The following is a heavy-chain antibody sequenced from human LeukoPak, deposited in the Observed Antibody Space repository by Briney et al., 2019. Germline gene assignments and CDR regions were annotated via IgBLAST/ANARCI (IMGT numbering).Heavy chain of an antibody. CDR3: AKDQDGYSYGYYGN. CDR2: IWHDGSND. D-gene: IGHD5-18*01. J-gene: IGHJ4*02. Sequence: TGGSLRLSCAASGFIFSSYGMHWVRQAPGKGLEWVARIWHDGSNDDYADSVKGRFTISRDNSKNTLYLQMNSLRAEDTAVYYCAKDQDGYSYGYYGNWGQGTLVTVSS. V-gene: IGHV3-30*02. CDR1: GFIFSSYG.